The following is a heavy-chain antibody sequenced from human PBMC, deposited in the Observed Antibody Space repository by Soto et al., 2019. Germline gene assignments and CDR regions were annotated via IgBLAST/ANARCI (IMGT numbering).Heavy chain of an antibody. D-gene: IGHD3-10*01. CDR1: GYTFPNYG. CDR3: ARDLDGSGAYYTDF. J-gene: IGHJ4*02. V-gene: IGHV1-18*01. CDR2: ISAYKTNI. Sequence: QVQLVQSGAEVKKPGASVKVSCKASGYTFPNYGITWVRQAPGQGLEWMGWISAYKTNIKYAQKFQGRVTLTTDTSTSTADMELRSLRSDDTAIYYCARDLDGSGAYYTDFWGQGTLVTVSS.